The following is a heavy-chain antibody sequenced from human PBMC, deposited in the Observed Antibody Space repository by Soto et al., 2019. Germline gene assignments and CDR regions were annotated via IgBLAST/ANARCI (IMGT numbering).Heavy chain of an antibody. CDR2: IIPIFGTA. Sequence: WASVKVSCKASGGTFSSYAISWVRQAPGQGLEWMGGIIPIFGTANYAQKFQGRVTITADESTSTAYMELSSLRSEDTAVYYCARDDPPYLRIAAAGTYYYYGMDVWGQGTTVTVSS. V-gene: IGHV1-69*13. CDR3: ARDDPPYLRIAAAGTYYYYGMDV. D-gene: IGHD6-13*01. J-gene: IGHJ6*02. CDR1: GGTFSSYA.